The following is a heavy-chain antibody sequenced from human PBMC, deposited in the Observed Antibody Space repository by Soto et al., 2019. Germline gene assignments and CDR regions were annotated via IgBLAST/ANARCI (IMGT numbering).Heavy chain of an antibody. V-gene: IGHV1-69*06. CDR1: GGTFSSYA. D-gene: IGHD2-2*01. CDR2: IIPIFGTA. CDR3: ASSRYAGYCSSTSCYAWRYFDY. Sequence: GASVKVSCKASGGTFSSYAISWVRQAPGQGLEWMGGIIPIFGTANYAQKFQGRVTITADKSTSTAYMELSSLRSEDTAVYYCASSRYAGYCSSTSCYAWRYFDYWGQGTLVTVSS. J-gene: IGHJ4*02.